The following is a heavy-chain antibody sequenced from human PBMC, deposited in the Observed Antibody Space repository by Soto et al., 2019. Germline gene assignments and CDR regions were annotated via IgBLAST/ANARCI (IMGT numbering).Heavy chain of an antibody. Sequence: SETLSLTCTVSDGSISRYYWSWIRQPPGKGLEWIGYIYYSGSNNYNPSLKSRVTISVDTSKNQFSLKLSSVTAADTAVYYCARTPYYMDVWGKGTTVTVSS. CDR1: DGSISRYY. V-gene: IGHV4-59*08. CDR3: ARTPYYMDV. J-gene: IGHJ6*03. CDR2: IYYSGSN.